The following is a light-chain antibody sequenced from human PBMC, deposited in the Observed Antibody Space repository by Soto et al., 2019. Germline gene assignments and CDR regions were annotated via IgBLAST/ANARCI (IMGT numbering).Light chain of an antibody. V-gene: IGKV3-15*01. CDR2: GAS. J-gene: IGKJ4*01. CDR3: QQYARWPLT. CDR1: QSVNSN. Sequence: ETVMTQSPATVSVSPGERATLSCMASQSVNSNLAWYQHESGQPPRLLVFGASTRATGVPARFSGSGSGTEFTLTISGLQSEDFAVYFCQQYARWPLTFGGGTKV.